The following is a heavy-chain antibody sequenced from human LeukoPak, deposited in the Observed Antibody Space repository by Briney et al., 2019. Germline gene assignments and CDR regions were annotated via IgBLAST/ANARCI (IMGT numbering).Heavy chain of an antibody. CDR2: IIPIFGTA. Sequence: SVKVSCKASGGTFSSSAISWVRQAPGQGLEWMGGIIPIFGTANYAQKFQGRVTITTDESTSTAYMELSSLRSEDTAVYYCARTEYRYNWNNNWFDPWGQGTLVTVSS. CDR3: ARTEYRYNWNNNWFDP. D-gene: IGHD1/OR15-1a*01. CDR1: GGTFSSSA. J-gene: IGHJ5*02. V-gene: IGHV1-69*05.